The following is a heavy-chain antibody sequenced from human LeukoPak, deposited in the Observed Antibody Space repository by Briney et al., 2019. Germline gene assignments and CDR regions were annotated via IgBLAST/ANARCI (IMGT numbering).Heavy chain of an antibody. D-gene: IGHD1-26*01. CDR1: GFTFTNYE. J-gene: IGHJ4*02. CDR3: ARQSLGASGLDQ. V-gene: IGHV3-48*03. Sequence: GGSLRLSCAASGFTFTNYEMNWVRQAPGKGLEWVSYISSSGSTIYYADSVKGRFTISRDNAKNSLYLQMNSLRAEDTAVYYCARQSLGASGLDQWGQGVLVTVSS. CDR2: ISSSGSTI.